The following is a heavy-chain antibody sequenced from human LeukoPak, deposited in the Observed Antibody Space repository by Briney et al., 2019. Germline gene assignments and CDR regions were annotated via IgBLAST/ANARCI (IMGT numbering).Heavy chain of an antibody. V-gene: IGHV3-48*02. CDR1: GFTFSSYS. CDR2: ISSSSSTI. J-gene: IGHJ4*02. Sequence: GGSLRLSCAASGFTFSSYSMNWVRQAPGKGLEWVSYISSSSSTIYYADSVKGRFTISRDNAKNSLYLQMNSLRDEDTAVYYCARGGHVLRFLEWLTSWGQGTLVTVS. CDR3: ARGGHVLRFLEWLTS. D-gene: IGHD3-3*01.